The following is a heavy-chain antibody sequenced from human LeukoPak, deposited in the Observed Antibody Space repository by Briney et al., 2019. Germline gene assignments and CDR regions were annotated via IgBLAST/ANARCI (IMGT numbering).Heavy chain of an antibody. J-gene: IGHJ4*02. D-gene: IGHD2-2*01. CDR1: GFTFSSYA. V-gene: IGHV3-23*01. Sequence: GGSLRLSCAASGFTFSSYAMSWVRQAPGKGLEWVSAISGSGGSAYYADSVKGRFTISRDNSKKTLYLQMNSLRAEDTAVYYCAKGDIVVVPAAPFDYWGQGTLVTVSS. CDR2: ISGSGGSA. CDR3: AKGDIVVVPAAPFDY.